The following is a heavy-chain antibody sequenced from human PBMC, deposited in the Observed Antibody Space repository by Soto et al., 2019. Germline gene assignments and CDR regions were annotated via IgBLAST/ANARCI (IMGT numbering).Heavy chain of an antibody. CDR3: ARDKSRAYSSSWYVGNYYMDV. CDR2: IWYDGSNK. J-gene: IGHJ6*03. D-gene: IGHD6-13*01. CDR1: GFTFSSYG. V-gene: IGHV3-33*01. Sequence: QVQLVESGGGVVQPGRSLRLSCAASGFTFSSYGMHWVRQAPGKGLEWVADIWYDGSNKYYADSVKGRFTISRDNSKNTLYMQMNSLRAEDTAVYYCARDKSRAYSSSWYVGNYYMDVWGKGTTVTVSS.